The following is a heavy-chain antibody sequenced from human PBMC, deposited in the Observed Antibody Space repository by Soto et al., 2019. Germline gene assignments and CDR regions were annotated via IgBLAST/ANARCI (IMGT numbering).Heavy chain of an antibody. CDR1: GGSISSYY. CDR2: IYYSGST. D-gene: IGHD2-15*01. V-gene: IGHV4-59*08. Sequence: SETLSLTCTVSGGSISSYYWSWIRQPPGKGLEWIGYIYYSGSTNYNPSLKSRVTISVDTSKNQFPLKLSSVTAADTAVYYCARHGYCSGGSCSGTFDIWGQGTMVTVSS. J-gene: IGHJ3*02. CDR3: ARHGYCSGGSCSGTFDI.